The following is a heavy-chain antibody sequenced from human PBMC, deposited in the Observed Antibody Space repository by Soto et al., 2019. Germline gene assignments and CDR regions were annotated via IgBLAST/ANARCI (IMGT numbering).Heavy chain of an antibody. V-gene: IGHV3-30*18. CDR2: ISYDGSEK. Sequence: SLRLSGAASWXAFNTYGLHWVRQAPGKGLEWVAFISYDGSEKYCVDSVKGRFTISRDNSKDTLYLQMNSLIPDDTAVHHCAKYPNCYGGSPNCYKYYFDQWGQGTRVTVSS. D-gene: IGHD2-2*02. CDR3: AKYPNCYGGSPNCYKYYFDQ. J-gene: IGHJ4*02. CDR1: WXAFNTYG.